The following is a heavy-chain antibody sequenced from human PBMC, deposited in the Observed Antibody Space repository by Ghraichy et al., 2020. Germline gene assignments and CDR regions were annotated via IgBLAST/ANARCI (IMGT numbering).Heavy chain of an antibody. J-gene: IGHJ6*03. CDR3: ARNDNVYYYMHL. CDR1: GGSIISYY. Sequence: SETLSLTCTVSGGSIISYYWSWIRQPPGKGLEWIGYIYYTGSTDYNPSLKSRVTISVDTSKNQFSLRLSSVTAADTAVYYCARNDNVYYYMHLWGKGTTVTVSS. CDR2: IYYTGST. V-gene: IGHV4-59*01. D-gene: IGHD1-1*01.